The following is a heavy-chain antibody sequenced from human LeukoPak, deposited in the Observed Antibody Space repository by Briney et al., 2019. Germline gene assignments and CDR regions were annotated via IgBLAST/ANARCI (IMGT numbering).Heavy chain of an antibody. J-gene: IGHJ4*02. CDR2: INGDGSST. D-gene: IGHD5-18*01. Sequence: PGGSLRLSCVASGFTLSSYYMHWVRQVPGKGLVWVSCINGDGSSTKYADSVKGRFTISRDNAKNTLYLQMNSLRAEDTAVYYCARDGGYSYANFDYWGLGTLVTVSS. V-gene: IGHV3-74*01. CDR3: ARDGGYSYANFDY. CDR1: GFTLSSYY.